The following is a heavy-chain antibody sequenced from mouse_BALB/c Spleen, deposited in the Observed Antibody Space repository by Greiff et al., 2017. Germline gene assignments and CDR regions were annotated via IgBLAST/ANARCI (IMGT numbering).Heavy chain of an antibody. V-gene: IGHV5-17*02. CDR2: ISSGSSTI. D-gene: IGHD1-2*01. Sequence: DVMLVESGGGLVQPGGSRKLSCAASGFTFSSFGMHWVRQAPEKGLEWVAYISSGSSTIYYADTVKGRFTISRDNPKNTLFLQMTSLRSEDTAMYYCARRLRLYAMDYWGQGTSVTVSS. J-gene: IGHJ4*01. CDR3: ARRLRLYAMDY. CDR1: GFTFSSFG.